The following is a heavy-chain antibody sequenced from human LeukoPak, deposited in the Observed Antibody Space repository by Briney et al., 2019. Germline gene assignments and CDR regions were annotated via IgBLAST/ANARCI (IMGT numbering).Heavy chain of an antibody. D-gene: IGHD4-17*01. CDR2: IIPIFGTA. Sequence: GASVKVSCKASGYTFTGYYMHWVRQAPGQGLEWMGGIIPIFGTANYAQKFQGRVTITADESTSTAYMELSSLRSEDTAVYYCARGDYGDYLIYPQFDYWGQGTLVTVSS. CDR1: GYTFTGYY. CDR3: ARGDYGDYLIYPQFDY. J-gene: IGHJ4*02. V-gene: IGHV1-69*13.